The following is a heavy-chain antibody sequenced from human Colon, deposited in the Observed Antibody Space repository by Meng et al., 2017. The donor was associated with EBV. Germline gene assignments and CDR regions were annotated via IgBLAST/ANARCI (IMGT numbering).Heavy chain of an antibody. Sequence: PSATLVVTACVLERSDSVYCRNWTGQPPRSGLEWIGENNHSVIPNYIPSLNMRVTISVDTSKIKFSLNLGSVTAADTAVYYCARASYGSGSPLGESWFDPWGQVTLVTVSS. CDR3: ARASYGSGSPLGESWFDP. J-gene: IGHJ5*02. CDR2: NNHSVIP. V-gene: IGHV4-34*01. CDR1: ERSDSVYC. D-gene: IGHD3-10*01.